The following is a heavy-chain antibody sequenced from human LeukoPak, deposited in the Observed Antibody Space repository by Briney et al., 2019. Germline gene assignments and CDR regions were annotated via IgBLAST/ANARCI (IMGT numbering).Heavy chain of an antibody. CDR3: ARLYYVSWYFDL. Sequence: SETLSLTCTVSGGSISSSSYYWGWIRQPPGKGLEWIGSIYYSGSTYYNPSLKSRVTIPVDTSKNQFSLKLSSVTAADTAVYYCARLYYVSWYFDLWGRGTLVTVSS. CDR2: IYYSGST. V-gene: IGHV4-39*07. D-gene: IGHD3-22*01. CDR1: GGSISSSSYY. J-gene: IGHJ2*01.